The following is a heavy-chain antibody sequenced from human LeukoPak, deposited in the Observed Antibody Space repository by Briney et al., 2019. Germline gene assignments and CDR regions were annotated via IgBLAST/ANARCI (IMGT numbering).Heavy chain of an antibody. CDR3: ARENSGNYYYFDY. CDR2: IKDNGVST. D-gene: IGHD1-26*01. J-gene: IGHJ4*02. V-gene: IGHV3-64*01. CDR1: GFTFSRYS. Sequence: GGSLRLSCAASGFTFSRYSMHWVRQAPGKGLEYVSSIKDNGVSTNYAQSVKGRFTISRDNSKKTVSLQMGSLRDEDTAVYFCARENSGNYYYFDYWGQGTLVTVSS.